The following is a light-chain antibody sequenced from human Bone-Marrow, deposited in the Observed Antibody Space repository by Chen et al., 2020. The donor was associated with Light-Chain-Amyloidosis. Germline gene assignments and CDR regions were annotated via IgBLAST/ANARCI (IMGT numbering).Light chain of an antibody. CDR1: SSNIGNNY. V-gene: IGLV1-51*01. Sequence: QSVLTQPPSVSAAPGPKVTIACSGSSSNIGNNYVSWYQQLPGTAPKLLIYDNYKRPSGIPDRFSGSKSGTSATLGITGLQTGDEADYYCGTWDSSLSAGVFGGGTKLTVL. CDR2: DNY. J-gene: IGLJ3*02. CDR3: GTWDSSLSAGV.